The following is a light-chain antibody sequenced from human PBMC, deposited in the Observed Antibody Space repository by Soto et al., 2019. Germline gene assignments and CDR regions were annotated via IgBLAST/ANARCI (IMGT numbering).Light chain of an antibody. CDR2: AAS. Sequence: DLQMTQSPSSLSASVGDRVTITCRASQNISSLLNWYQQKPGKAPGLLIYAASSLQSGVPSRFSGSGSGTDFTLTISSLQPEDFATYYCQQSYSTPYSFGQGTKLEIK. V-gene: IGKV1-39*01. CDR3: QQSYSTPYS. CDR1: QNISSL. J-gene: IGKJ2*01.